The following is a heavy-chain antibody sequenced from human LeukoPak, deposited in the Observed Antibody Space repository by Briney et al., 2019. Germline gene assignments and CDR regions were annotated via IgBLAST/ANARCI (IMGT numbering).Heavy chain of an antibody. V-gene: IGHV1-69*01. Sequence: ASVKVSCKASGGTFSSYAISWVRQAPGQGLEWMGGIIPIFGTANYAQKFQGRVTITADESTSTAYMELRSLRSDDTAVYYCARVFPAYYQHDYWGQGTLVTVSS. CDR2: IIPIFGTA. J-gene: IGHJ4*02. D-gene: IGHD1-26*01. CDR1: GGTFSSYA. CDR3: ARVFPAYYQHDY.